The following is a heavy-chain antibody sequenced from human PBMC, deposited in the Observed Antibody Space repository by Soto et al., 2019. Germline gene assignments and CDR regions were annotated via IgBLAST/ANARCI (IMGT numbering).Heavy chain of an antibody. J-gene: IGHJ5*02. D-gene: IGHD2-2*01. V-gene: IGHV1-69*10. Sequence: ASVKVSCKASGYTFTGYYMHWVRQAPGQGLEWMGWINPILGIANYAQKFQGRVTITADKSTSTAYMELSSLRSEDTAVYYCAREVPDCSSTSCELLYNWFDPWGQGTLVTVSS. CDR2: INPILGIA. CDR1: GYTFTGYY. CDR3: AREVPDCSSTSCELLYNWFDP.